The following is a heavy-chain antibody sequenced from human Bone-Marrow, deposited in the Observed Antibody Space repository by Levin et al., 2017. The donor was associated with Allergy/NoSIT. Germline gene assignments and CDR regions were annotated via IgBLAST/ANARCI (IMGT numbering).Heavy chain of an antibody. CDR1: GFTFSDHF. Sequence: GGSLRLSCAASGFTFSDHFMEWVRQAPGKGLEWVGRIRKKPNSYSTTYAASVKGRFIISRDDSKNSVYLQMNRLKTEDTAVYYCARVLDYYDSSGYSVDAFDIWGQGTMVTVSS. CDR3: ARVLDYYDSSGYSVDAFDI. V-gene: IGHV3-72*01. D-gene: IGHD3-22*01. J-gene: IGHJ3*02. CDR2: IRKKPNSYST.